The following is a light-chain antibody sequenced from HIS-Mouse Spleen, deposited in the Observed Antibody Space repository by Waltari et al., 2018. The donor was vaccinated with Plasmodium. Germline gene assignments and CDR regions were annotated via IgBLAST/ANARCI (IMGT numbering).Light chain of an antibody. Sequence: EIVMTQSPATLSVSPGERATLSCRASQSVSSNLAWYQQKPGHAPRLLIYGASTRATGIPARFSCSGFGTEFTLTISSMQSEDFAVYYCQQYNNWPPTFGQGTKVEIK. CDR2: GAS. V-gene: IGKV3-15*01. CDR3: QQYNNWPPT. CDR1: QSVSSN. J-gene: IGKJ1*01.